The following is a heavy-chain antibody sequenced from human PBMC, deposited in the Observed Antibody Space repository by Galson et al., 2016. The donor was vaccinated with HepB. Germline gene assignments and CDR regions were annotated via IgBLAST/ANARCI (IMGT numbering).Heavy chain of an antibody. CDR3: TRRWVGATKGFDY. Sequence: SLRLSCAASGFTFSGSAIHWVRQASGKGLEWVGFIRTKANSYATANAASLKGRFTISRDDSKNTAYLQMNSLKTEDTAVYYCTRRWVGATKGFDYWGQGTLVTVSS. J-gene: IGHJ4*02. CDR2: IRTKANSYAT. V-gene: IGHV3-73*01. CDR1: GFTFSGSA. D-gene: IGHD1-26*01.